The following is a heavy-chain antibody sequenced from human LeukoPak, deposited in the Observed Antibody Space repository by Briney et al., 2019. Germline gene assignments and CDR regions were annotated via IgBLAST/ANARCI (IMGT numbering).Heavy chain of an antibody. CDR2: ISSSSSYI. J-gene: IGHJ4*02. CDR1: GFTFSSYS. V-gene: IGHV3-21*01. Sequence: PGGSLRLSCAASGFTFSSYSMNWVRQAPGKGLEWVSSISSSSSYIYYADSVKGRFTISRDNAKNSLYLQMNSLRAEDTAVYYCARSVISIAAAVGYWGQGTLATVSS. CDR3: ARSVISIAAAVGY. D-gene: IGHD6-13*01.